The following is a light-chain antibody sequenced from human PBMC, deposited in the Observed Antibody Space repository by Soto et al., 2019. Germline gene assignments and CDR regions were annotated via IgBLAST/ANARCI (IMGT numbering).Light chain of an antibody. CDR2: GAS. J-gene: IGKJ1*01. CDR1: QSVSRN. CDR3: QQYINLWT. Sequence: EIVMTQSPATLSVSPGERATLSCRASQSVSRNLAWYQQKPGQSPRLLIYGASTRATGVPARFSGSGSGTEFTLTISSLQSEDFAVYYCQQYINLWTFGQGTKVEIK. V-gene: IGKV3-15*01.